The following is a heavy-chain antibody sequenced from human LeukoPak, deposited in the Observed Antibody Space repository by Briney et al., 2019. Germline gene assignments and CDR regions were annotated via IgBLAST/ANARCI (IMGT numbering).Heavy chain of an antibody. J-gene: IGHJ4*02. CDR2: IYYSGST. V-gene: IGHV4-59*01. D-gene: IGHD3-22*01. CDR3: ATGYYDSSFDY. Sequence: SETLSLTCTVSGGSISSYHWSWIRQPPGKGLEWIGYIYYSGSTNYNPSLKSRVTISVDTSKNQFSLKLSSVTAADTAVYYCATGYYDSSFDYWGQGTLVTVSS. CDR1: GGSISSYH.